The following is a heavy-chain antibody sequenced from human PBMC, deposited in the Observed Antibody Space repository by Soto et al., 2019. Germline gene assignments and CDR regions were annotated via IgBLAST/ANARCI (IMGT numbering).Heavy chain of an antibody. CDR3: ARGLDRLGYCSGGSCYSGSSDWFDP. CDR2: ISYSGST. CDR1: GGSISTYY. V-gene: IGHV4-59*08. Sequence: PSETLSLTCTVSGGSISTYYWSWIRQPPGKGLEWIGYISYSGSTNYNPSLKSRVTISVDTSKNQFSLKLSSVTAADTAVYYCARGLDRLGYCSGGSCYSGSSDWFDPWGQGTLVTVSS. J-gene: IGHJ5*02. D-gene: IGHD2-15*01.